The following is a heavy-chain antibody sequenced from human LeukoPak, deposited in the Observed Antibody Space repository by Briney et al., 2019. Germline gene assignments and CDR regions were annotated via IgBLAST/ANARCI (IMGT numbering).Heavy chain of an antibody. CDR1: GGSISSYY. J-gene: IGHJ3*02. D-gene: IGHD4-17*01. CDR2: IYYSGST. Sequence: PSETLSLTGTVSGGSISSYYWSWIRQPPGKGLEWIGYIYYSGSTNYNPSLKSRVTISVDTSKNQFSLKLSSVTAADTAVYYCARFKGNYGDYPDAFDIWGQGTMVTVSS. CDR3: ARFKGNYGDYPDAFDI. V-gene: IGHV4-59*01.